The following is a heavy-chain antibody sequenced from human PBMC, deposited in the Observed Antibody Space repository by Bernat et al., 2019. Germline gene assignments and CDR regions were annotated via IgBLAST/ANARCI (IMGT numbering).Heavy chain of an antibody. D-gene: IGHD2-15*01. J-gene: IGHJ5*02. CDR3: ARGMVVAAIINWFDP. CDR2: INPSGGST. V-gene: IGHV1-46*01. CDR1: GYTFTSYY. Sequence: QVQLVQSGAEVKKPGASVKVSCKASGYTFTSYYMHWVRQAPGQGLEWMGIINPSGGSTSYAQKFQGRVTMTRDTSTSTVYMELSSLRSEDTAVYYCARGMVVAAIINWFDPWGQGTLVTVSS.